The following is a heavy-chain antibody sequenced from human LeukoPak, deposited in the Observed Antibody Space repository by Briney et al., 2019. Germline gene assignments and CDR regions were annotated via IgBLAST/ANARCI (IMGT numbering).Heavy chain of an antibody. V-gene: IGHV3-73*01. CDR2: VGTKAKGYTT. CDR1: GLLFKRSA. Sequence: GGSLTLLCAASGLLFKRSAMHGARQPSGKALEWVGRVGTKAKGYTTAYGASVKGRFTISRDDSKNTAYLQMNSLKTEDTAVYYCTTSTVTTNYYYSSMDVWGKGTTVTVSS. J-gene: IGHJ6*03. D-gene: IGHD4-11*01. CDR3: TTSTVTTNYYYSSMDV.